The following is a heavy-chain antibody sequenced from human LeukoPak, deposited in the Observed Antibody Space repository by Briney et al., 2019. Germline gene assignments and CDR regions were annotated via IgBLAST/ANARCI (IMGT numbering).Heavy chain of an antibody. CDR3: ARGDRDTHNWFDP. CDR1: GFTLSGSA. J-gene: IGHJ5*02. V-gene: IGHV3-30-3*01. CDR2: ISYDGSNK. Sequence: GGSLKLSCAASGFTLSGSAMHWVRQAPGKGLEWVAVISYDGSNKYYADSVKGRFTISRDNSKNTLYLQMNSLRAEDTAVYYCARGDRDTHNWFDPWGQGTLVTVSS.